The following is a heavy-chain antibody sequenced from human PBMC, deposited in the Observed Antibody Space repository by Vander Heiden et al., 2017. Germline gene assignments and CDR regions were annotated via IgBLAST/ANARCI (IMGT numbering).Heavy chain of an antibody. CDR1: GCPFSRYA. Sequence: LLYSGGGLEKPGGSLRLSCASSGCPFSRYAISWVRQSPGKGLEWVSAISGSGGNTYYADYGKGRFTISRDNSKNTLYPAINSPRAEDTAVDEGAKRDYNRFDP. J-gene: IGHJ5*02. CDR3: AKRDYNRFDP. CDR2: ISGSGGNT. V-gene: IGHV3-23*01. D-gene: IGHD4-4*01.